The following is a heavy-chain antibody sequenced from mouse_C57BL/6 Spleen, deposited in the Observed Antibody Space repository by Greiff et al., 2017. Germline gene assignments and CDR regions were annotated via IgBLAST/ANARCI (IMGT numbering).Heavy chain of an antibody. CDR2: IWSGGST. J-gene: IGHJ2*01. CDR3: ARWSSYYFDY. CDR1: GFSLTSYG. V-gene: IGHV2-2*01. Sequence: QVQLQQSGPGLVQPSQSLSITCTVSGFSLTSYGVHWVRQSPGKGLEWLGVIWSGGSTDYNAAFISRLGISKDNSKSQVFFKMNSLQAADTAIDYCARWSSYYFDYWGQGTTLTVSS.